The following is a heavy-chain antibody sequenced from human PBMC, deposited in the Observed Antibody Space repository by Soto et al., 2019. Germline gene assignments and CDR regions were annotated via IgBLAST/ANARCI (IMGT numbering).Heavy chain of an antibody. D-gene: IGHD2-2*01. CDR2: INAGNGNT. CDR1: GYTFTSFT. V-gene: IGHV1-3*01. Sequence: QVQLVQSGTEVKKPGASVKVSCRASGYTFTSFTMHWVRQAPGQRLEWMGWINAGNGNTKYSQKFQGRVTITRDTSASTAYMGLSSLRSEDTAVYYCARGVRAYCSSTSCYSYFDSWGQGTPVTVSS. CDR3: ARGVRAYCSSTSCYSYFDS. J-gene: IGHJ4*02.